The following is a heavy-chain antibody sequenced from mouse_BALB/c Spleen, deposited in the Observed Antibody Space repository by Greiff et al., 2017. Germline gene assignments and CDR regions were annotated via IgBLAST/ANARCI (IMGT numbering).Heavy chain of an antibody. Sequence: EVMLVESGGGLVKPGGSLKLSCAASGFTFSDYYMYWVRQTPEKRLEWVATISDGGSYTYYPDSVKGRFTISRDNAKNNLYLQMSSLKSEDTAMYYCANSYSFAYWGQGTLVTVSA. CDR3: ANSYSFAY. CDR2: ISDGGSYT. J-gene: IGHJ3*01. CDR1: GFTFSDYY. D-gene: IGHD2-10*01. V-gene: IGHV5-4*02.